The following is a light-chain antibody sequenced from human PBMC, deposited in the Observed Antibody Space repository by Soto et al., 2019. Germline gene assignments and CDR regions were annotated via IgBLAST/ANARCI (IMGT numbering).Light chain of an antibody. CDR2: ATS. V-gene: IGKV1-39*01. J-gene: IGKJ4*01. CDR3: QQTYSRLLS. Sequence: DIQMTQSPSSLSASVGDRVTITCRASRSISTYLNWSQQKPGKAPEVLIYATSSLQSGVPSRFSGSGSGTEFTLTISSLQPEDVATYYCQQTYSRLLSFGGGTKVEIK. CDR1: RSISTY.